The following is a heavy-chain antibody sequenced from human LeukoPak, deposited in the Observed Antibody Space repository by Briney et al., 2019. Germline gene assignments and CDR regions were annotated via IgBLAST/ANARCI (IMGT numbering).Heavy chain of an antibody. CDR1: GGSISSSNW. D-gene: IGHD3-10*01. V-gene: IGHV4-4*02. CDR2: IYHSGST. J-gene: IGHJ5*02. CDR3: ARSVGGITMVRGVITPFDP. Sequence: PSETLSLTCAVSGGSISSSNWWSWVRQPPGKGLEWIGEIYHSGSTNYNPSLKSRVTISVDKSKNQFSLKLSSVTAADTAVYYCARSVGGITMVRGVITPFDPWGQGTLVTVSS.